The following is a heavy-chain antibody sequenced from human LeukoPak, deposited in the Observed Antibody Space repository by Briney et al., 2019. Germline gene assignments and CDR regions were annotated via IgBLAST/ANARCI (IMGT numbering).Heavy chain of an antibody. Sequence: PGGSLRLSCAASGFTVSSNYMSWVRQAPGKGLEWASVIYSGGSTYYADSVKGRFTISRDNSKNTLYLQMNSLRAEDTAVYYCARDVYYYGMDVWGQGTTVTVSS. V-gene: IGHV3-53*01. J-gene: IGHJ6*02. CDR1: GFTVSSNY. CDR3: ARDVYYYGMDV. CDR2: IYSGGST.